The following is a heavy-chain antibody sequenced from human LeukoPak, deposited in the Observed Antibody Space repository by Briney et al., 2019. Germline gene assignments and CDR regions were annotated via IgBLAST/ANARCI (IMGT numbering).Heavy chain of an antibody. V-gene: IGHV3-7*01. CDR2: IKQDGSEK. CDR1: EFTFSSYW. D-gene: IGHD2-15*01. Sequence: GGSLRLSCVASEFTFSSYWMSWVCQAPGKGLEWVANIKQDGSEKYYVDSVKGRFTISRDNAKNSLYLQMSSLRAEDTAVYYCARDGGYCSGGSCYWEYWGQGTLVTVSS. CDR3: ARDGGYCSGGSCYWEY. J-gene: IGHJ4*02.